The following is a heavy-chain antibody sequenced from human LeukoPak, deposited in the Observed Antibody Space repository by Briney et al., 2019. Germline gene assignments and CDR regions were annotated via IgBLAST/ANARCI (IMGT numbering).Heavy chain of an antibody. Sequence: GGSLRLSFAASGFTFGTYAMSLVRQPPGKGLEWVSSIDSSSGYISYADSVKGRFTISRDNARNSLFLQMSSLRDDDTAVYYCARDSFDSGSSPSDFWGQGTLVTVSS. D-gene: IGHD3-9*01. J-gene: IGHJ4*02. V-gene: IGHV3-21*01. CDR3: ARDSFDSGSSPSDF. CDR1: GFTFGTYA. CDR2: IDSSSGYI.